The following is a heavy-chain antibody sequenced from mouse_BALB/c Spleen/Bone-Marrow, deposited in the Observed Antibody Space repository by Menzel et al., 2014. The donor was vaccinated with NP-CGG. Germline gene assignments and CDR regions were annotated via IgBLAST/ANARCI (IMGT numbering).Heavy chain of an antibody. D-gene: IGHD1-1*02. CDR3: AGDHCDSGSYEFVY. J-gene: IGHJ3*01. Sequence: VQLQQSGAELVKPGAPVKLSCKASGYTFTSYWMNWIKQRPGRGLEWIGRIDPSDSETHYNQKFKDKATLTVDKSSSTAYIQLSSRTAEDSAVYYCAGDHCDSGSYEFVYWGQGTLVTVSA. V-gene: IGHV1-74*01. CDR2: IDPSDSET. CDR1: GYTFTSYW.